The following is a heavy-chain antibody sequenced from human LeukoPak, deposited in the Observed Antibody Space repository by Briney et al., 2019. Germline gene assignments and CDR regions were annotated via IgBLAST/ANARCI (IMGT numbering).Heavy chain of an antibody. CDR1: GFNFIDYS. D-gene: IGHD5-12*01. V-gene: IGHV3-48*01. Sequence: GGSLRLSCAASGFNFIDYSMNWVRQAPGKGLEWISYIGISSGNTKYADSVKGRFTISRDKARNSLYLQTNSLRVEDTAMYYCARDHRYAFDNWGHGTLVTVSS. CDR2: IGISSGNT. J-gene: IGHJ4*01. CDR3: ARDHRYAFDN.